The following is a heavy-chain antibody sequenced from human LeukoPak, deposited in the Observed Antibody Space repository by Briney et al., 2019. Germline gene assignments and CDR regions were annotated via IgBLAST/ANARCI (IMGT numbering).Heavy chain of an antibody. J-gene: IGHJ4*02. Sequence: PSETLSLTCTVSGVSISSGSYYWSWIRQPAGKGLEWIGRIYTSGSTNYNPSLKSRVTISVDTSKNQFSLKLSSVTAADTAVYYCAAEEWVYDYVWGSYRYQDYWGQGTLVTVSS. D-gene: IGHD3-16*02. CDR2: IYTSGST. CDR1: GVSISSGSYY. V-gene: IGHV4-61*02. CDR3: AAEEWVYDYVWGSYRYQDY.